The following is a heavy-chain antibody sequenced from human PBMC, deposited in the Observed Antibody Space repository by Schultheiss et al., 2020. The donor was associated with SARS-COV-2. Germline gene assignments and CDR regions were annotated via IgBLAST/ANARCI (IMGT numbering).Heavy chain of an antibody. V-gene: IGHV1-18*01. D-gene: IGHD3-22*01. CDR1: GYTVTSYG. J-gene: IGHJ4*02. CDR3: TRGPTGYDSSGYFDY. Sequence: ASVKVSCKASGYTVTSYGISWVRQAPGQGLEWMGWISAYNGNTNYVQKLQGRVTMTTDTYTSTAYMELSSLRSKDTAVYYCTRGPTGYDSSGYFDYWGQGTLVTVSS. CDR2: ISAYNGNT.